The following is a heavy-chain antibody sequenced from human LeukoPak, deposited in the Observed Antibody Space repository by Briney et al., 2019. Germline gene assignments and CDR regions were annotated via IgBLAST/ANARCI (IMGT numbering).Heavy chain of an antibody. J-gene: IGHJ6*02. CDR1: GFTFSNAW. CDR3: TTDLVAVDNYGMDV. Sequence: PGGSLRLSCAASGFTFSNAWMSWVRQAPGKGLEWVGRIKSKTDGGTTDYAAPVKGRFTISRDDSKNTLYLQMNSLKTEDTAVYYCTTDLVAVDNYGMDVWGQGTTVTVSS. CDR2: IKSKTDGGTT. D-gene: IGHD2-21*01. V-gene: IGHV3-15*01.